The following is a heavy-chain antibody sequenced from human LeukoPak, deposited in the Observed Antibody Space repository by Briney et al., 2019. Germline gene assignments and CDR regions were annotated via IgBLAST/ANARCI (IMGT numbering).Heavy chain of an antibody. J-gene: IGHJ5*02. CDR1: GGSISSYY. Sequence: SETLSLTCTVSGGSISSYYRSWIRQPPGKGLEWIGYIYHSGSTYYNPSLKSRVTISVDRSKNQFSLKLSSVTAADTAVYYCARGGSSSPRNWFDPWGQGTLVTVSS. V-gene: IGHV4-59*12. CDR3: ARGGSSSPRNWFDP. CDR2: IYHSGST. D-gene: IGHD6-6*01.